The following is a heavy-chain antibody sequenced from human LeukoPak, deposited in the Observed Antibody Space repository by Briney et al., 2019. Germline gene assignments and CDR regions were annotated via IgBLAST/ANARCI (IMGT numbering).Heavy chain of an antibody. J-gene: IGHJ4*02. D-gene: IGHD2-2*02. CDR1: GYTFTGDG. V-gene: IGHV1-18*01. CDR3: ARSVVVVPAAIKAWDYFDY. CDR2: IIAYNGNT. Sequence: ASVKVSCKASGYTFTGDGISAGRQAPGEGREWRGWIIAYNGNTNYAQKLQGRVTMTTDTSTSTAYMEMRSLRSDETAVYYCARSVVVVPAAIKAWDYFDYWGQGTLVTVSS.